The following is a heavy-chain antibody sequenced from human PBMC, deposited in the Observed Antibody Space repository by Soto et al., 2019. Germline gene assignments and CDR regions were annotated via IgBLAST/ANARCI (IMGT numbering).Heavy chain of an antibody. CDR3: AIDIMYCSSTSCYAVPTGAFDI. CDR2: INSDGSST. CDR1: GFTFNSYW. Sequence: PGGSLRLSCAASGFTFNSYWIHWVRQAPGKGLVWVSRINSDGSSTSYADSVKGRFTISRDNAKNTLYLQMNSLRAEDTALYYCAIDIMYCSSTSCYAVPTGAFDIWGQGTMVTVSS. D-gene: IGHD2-2*01. J-gene: IGHJ3*02. V-gene: IGHV3-74*01.